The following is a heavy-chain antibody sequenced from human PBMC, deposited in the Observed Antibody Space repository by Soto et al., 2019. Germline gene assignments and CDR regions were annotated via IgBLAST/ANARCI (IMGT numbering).Heavy chain of an antibody. CDR2: INGDGADT. CDR1: GFTFSMYW. Sequence: GGSLRLSCAASGFTFSMYWMHWVRQAPGKGLLWVSRINGDGADTTYADSVKGRFTISRDNAKNTVYLQMNGLRAEDTAVYYCAREVGRGSGSYYLDYWGQETLVTVSS. CDR3: AREVGRGSGSYYLDY. V-gene: IGHV3-74*03. D-gene: IGHD3-16*01. J-gene: IGHJ4*02.